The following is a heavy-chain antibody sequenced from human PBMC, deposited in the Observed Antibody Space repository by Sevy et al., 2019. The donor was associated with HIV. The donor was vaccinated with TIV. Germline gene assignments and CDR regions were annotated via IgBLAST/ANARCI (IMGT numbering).Heavy chain of an antibody. Sequence: ASVKVSCKASGYTFTGYYMHWVRQAPGQGLEWMGWINPNSGGTNYAQKFQGRVTMTRGTSISTAYMELSRLGSDDTAVYYCARAKITMIVVGYDAFDIWGQGTMVTVSS. D-gene: IGHD3-22*01. V-gene: IGHV1-2*02. J-gene: IGHJ3*02. CDR1: GYTFTGYY. CDR2: INPNSGGT. CDR3: ARAKITMIVVGYDAFDI.